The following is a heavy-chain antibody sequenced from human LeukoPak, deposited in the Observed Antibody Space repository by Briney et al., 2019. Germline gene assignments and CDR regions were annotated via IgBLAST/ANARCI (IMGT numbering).Heavy chain of an antibody. J-gene: IGHJ4*02. D-gene: IGHD2-21*01. CDR1: GFTFSDYW. V-gene: IGHV3-7*01. CDR2: IKHDGSEK. Sequence: GGSLRLSCAASGFTFSDYWMSWVRQAPGKGLEWVANIKHDGSEKYYVDSVKGRFTISRDNAKNSLFLQMNSLRAEDTAVYYCARDSPNDGILWWSIDYWGQGTLVTVSS. CDR3: ARDSPNDGILWWSIDY.